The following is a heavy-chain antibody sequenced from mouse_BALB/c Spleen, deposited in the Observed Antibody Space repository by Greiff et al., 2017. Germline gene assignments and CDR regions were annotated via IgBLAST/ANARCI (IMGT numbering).Heavy chain of an antibody. J-gene: IGHJ3*01. Sequence: QVQLQQSGAELVRPGSSVKISCKASGYAFSSYWMNWVKQRPGQGLEWIGQIYPGDGDTNYNGKFKGKATLTADKSSSTAYMQLSSLTSEDSAVYYGAGDDGYYGAWLAYWGQGTLVTVSA. CDR2: IYPGDGDT. CDR1: GYAFSSYW. CDR3: AGDDGYYGAWLAY. D-gene: IGHD2-3*01. V-gene: IGHV1-80*01.